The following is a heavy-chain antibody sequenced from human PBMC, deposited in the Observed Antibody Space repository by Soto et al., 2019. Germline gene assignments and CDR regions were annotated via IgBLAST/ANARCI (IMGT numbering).Heavy chain of an antibody. J-gene: IGHJ6*02. CDR2: IYWNDEQ. Sequence: QITLKESGPTLVKPTQTLTLTCTFSGLSLTSGVVGVGWIRQPPGEALEWLALIYWNDEQYYNPSLRNRLTIPRDTSKNQVVLTMTNMDPVDTATYYCAHRLPGPSGYDVWGQGTTVNVSS. CDR1: GLSLTSGVVG. CDR3: AHRLPGPSGYDV. V-gene: IGHV2-5*01. D-gene: IGHD6-13*01.